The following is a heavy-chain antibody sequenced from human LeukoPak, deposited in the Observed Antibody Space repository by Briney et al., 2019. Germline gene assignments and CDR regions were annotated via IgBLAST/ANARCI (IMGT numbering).Heavy chain of an antibody. D-gene: IGHD5-18*01. CDR3: ARAFALGGAMVTSYWFDP. V-gene: IGHV1-2*02. CDR2: INPNSGGT. J-gene: IGHJ5*02. CDR1: GYTFTGYY. Sequence: ASVKVSCKASGYTFTGYYMHWVRQAPGQGLERMGWINPNSGGTNYAQKFQGRVTMTRDASISTAYMELSRLRSDDTAVYYCARAFALGGAMVTSYWFDPWGQGTLVTVSS.